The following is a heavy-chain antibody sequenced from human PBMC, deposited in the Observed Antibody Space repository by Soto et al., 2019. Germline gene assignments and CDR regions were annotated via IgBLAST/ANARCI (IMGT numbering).Heavy chain of an antibody. CDR2: ISWNSGNL. CDR3: AKGGSGSYYNPFDY. V-gene: IGHV3-9*01. D-gene: IGHD3-10*01. Sequence: DVQLVESGGGLVQPGRSLRLSCAASGFTFDDYAMYWVRQAPGKGLEWVSGISWNSGNLGYADSVKGRFTISRDNAKNSLYLQMNSLRAEDTALYYCAKGGSGSYYNPFDYWGQGTLVTVSS. J-gene: IGHJ4*02. CDR1: GFTFDDYA.